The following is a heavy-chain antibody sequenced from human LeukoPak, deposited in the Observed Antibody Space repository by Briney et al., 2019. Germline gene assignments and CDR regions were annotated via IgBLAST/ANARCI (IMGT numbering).Heavy chain of an antibody. D-gene: IGHD1-26*01. CDR1: GYTLTELS. V-gene: IGHV1-24*01. Sequence: GASVKVSCKVSGYTLTELSMHWVRQAPGKGLEWMGGFDPEDGETIYAQKFQGRVTITADESTSTAYMELSSLRSEDTAVYYCASGGFNWFDPWGQGTLVTVSS. CDR3: ASGGFNWFDP. J-gene: IGHJ5*02. CDR2: FDPEDGET.